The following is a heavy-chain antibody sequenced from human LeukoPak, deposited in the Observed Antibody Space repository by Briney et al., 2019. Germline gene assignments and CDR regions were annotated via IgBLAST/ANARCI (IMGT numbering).Heavy chain of an antibody. D-gene: IGHD3-16*01. CDR2: ISSASGSI. Sequence: LPGGSLRLSCAASGFTFSSYSMNWVRQAPGKGPEWPSYISSASGSIYYTDSVKGRFTISRDNAKNSLYLQMNSLRPEDTAVYYCARDSRGTTFGYWGQGTLVTVSS. CDR3: ARDSRGTTFGY. CDR1: GFTFSSYS. J-gene: IGHJ4*02. V-gene: IGHV3-48*04.